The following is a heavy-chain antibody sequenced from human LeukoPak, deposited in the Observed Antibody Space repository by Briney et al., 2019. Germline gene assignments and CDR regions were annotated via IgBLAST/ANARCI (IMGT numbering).Heavy chain of an antibody. D-gene: IGHD5-18*01. Sequence: PGGSLRLSCAASGFTVSSNYMSWVRQAPGKGLEWVSVIYSGGSTYYADSVKGRLTISRDNSKNTLYLQMNSLRAEDTAVYYCAKDRGYRSSSLDYWGQGTLVTVSS. V-gene: IGHV3-53*01. J-gene: IGHJ4*02. CDR1: GFTVSSNY. CDR2: IYSGGST. CDR3: AKDRGYRSSSLDY.